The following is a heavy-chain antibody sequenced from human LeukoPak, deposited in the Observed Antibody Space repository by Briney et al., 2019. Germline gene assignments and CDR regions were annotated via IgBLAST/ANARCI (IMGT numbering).Heavy chain of an antibody. J-gene: IGHJ6*02. D-gene: IGHD6-19*01. CDR1: GGSISSGGYY. CDR3: ARLARVGVAGTYNYHSMDV. CDR2: IYHSGST. V-gene: IGHV4-30-2*01. Sequence: SETLSLTCTVSGGSISSGGYYWSWIRQPPGKGLEWIGYIYHSGSTNYNPSLKSRVTISVDPSKNQFSLKLSSVTAADTAVYYCARLARVGVAGTYNYHSMDVWGQGTTVTVSS.